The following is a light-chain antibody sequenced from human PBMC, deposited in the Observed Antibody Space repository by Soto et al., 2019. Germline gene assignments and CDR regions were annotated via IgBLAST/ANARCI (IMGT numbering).Light chain of an antibody. CDR3: SSYTSSRSGV. CDR2: DVS. Sequence: QSALTQPASVSGSPGQSITISCTGTNSDVGGYNYVSWYQHHPGKAPKLMIYDVSNRPSGVSNRFSGSKSGNTASLTISGLQAEDEADYYCSSYTSSRSGVFGTGTKVTVL. J-gene: IGLJ1*01. V-gene: IGLV2-14*03. CDR1: NSDVGGYNY.